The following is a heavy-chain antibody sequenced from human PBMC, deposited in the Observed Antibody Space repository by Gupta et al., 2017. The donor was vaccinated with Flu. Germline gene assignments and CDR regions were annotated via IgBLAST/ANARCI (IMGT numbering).Heavy chain of an antibody. CDR2: MSYSGNA. V-gene: IGHV4-39*01. CDR1: GGSISITSYY. Sequence: QLQLQESGPGLVKPAETLSLTCSVSGGSISITSYYWAWIRQTPGKGLEWIGDMSYSGNAYYNPSLKSRVGISMDTSKNQVSLKLRSVTAADTAVYYCARRRGSALDYWGQGALVTASS. D-gene: IGHD3-16*01. J-gene: IGHJ4*02. CDR3: ARRRGSALDY.